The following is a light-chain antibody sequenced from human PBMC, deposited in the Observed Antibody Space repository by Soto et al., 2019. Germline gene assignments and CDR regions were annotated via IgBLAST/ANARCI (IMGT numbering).Light chain of an antibody. CDR1: QSVSSY. Sequence: ESVLTQSAATLSLSPGERATLSCRASQSVSSYLAWYQQKPGQAPRLLIYDASNRATGIPARFSGSGSGTDFTLTISSLEPEDFAVYYCQQRSNWLTFGQGTRLEIK. V-gene: IGKV3-11*01. CDR3: QQRSNWLT. CDR2: DAS. J-gene: IGKJ5*01.